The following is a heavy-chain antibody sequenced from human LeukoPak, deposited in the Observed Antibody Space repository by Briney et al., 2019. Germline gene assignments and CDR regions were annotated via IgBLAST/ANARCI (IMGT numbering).Heavy chain of an antibody. J-gene: IGHJ5*02. CDR3: ARSVTAANWFDP. CDR1: GFTFSSYS. D-gene: IGHD2-21*02. Sequence: GGSLRLSCAASGFTFSSYSMNWVRQAPGKGLEWVSSISRSSSYIYYADSAKGRFTISRDNAKNSLYLQMNSLRAEDTAVYYCARSVTAANWFDPWGQGTLVTVSS. CDR2: ISRSSSYI. V-gene: IGHV3-21*01.